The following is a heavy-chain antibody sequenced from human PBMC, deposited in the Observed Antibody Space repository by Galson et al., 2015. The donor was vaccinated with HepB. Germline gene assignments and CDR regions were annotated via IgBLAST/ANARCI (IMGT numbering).Heavy chain of an antibody. CDR2: INPDDSDT. D-gene: IGHD3-22*01. V-gene: IGHV5-51*01. CDR1: GFSFSNYW. J-gene: IGHJ6*03. CDR3: ARHYQDTSGYYSGFYYYYMDV. Sequence: QSGAEVKKPGESLRISCKGSGFSFSNYWIGWVRQTPGKGLEWMGIINPDDSDTRYSPSFQGQVTISVDRSISTAYLQLRSLKASDTAMYFCARHYQDTSGYYSGFYYYYMDVWGKGTMVTVSS.